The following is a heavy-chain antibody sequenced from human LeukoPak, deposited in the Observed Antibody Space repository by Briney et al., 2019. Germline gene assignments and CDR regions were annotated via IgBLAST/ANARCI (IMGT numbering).Heavy chain of an antibody. CDR2: IYSGGST. CDR3: ARDLGQYYDTSDNWFDP. Sequence: GGSLRLSCAASGITFSDHYMSWVRQAPGKGLEWVSVIYSGGSTYYADSVKGRFTISRDNAKNTLNLQMNSLRAEDTAVYYCARDLGQYYDTSDNWFDPWGQGTLVTVSS. CDR1: GITFSDHY. J-gene: IGHJ5*02. D-gene: IGHD3-22*01. V-gene: IGHV3-66*01.